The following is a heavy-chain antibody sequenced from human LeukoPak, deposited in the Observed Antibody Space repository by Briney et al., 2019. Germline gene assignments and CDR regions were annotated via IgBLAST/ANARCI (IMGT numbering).Heavy chain of an antibody. Sequence: ASVKVSCKASGYTFTSYGISWVRQAPGQGLEWMGWISAYNGNTNYAQKLQGRVTMTTDTSTSTAYMELRSLRADDTAVHYCARVGRRLKYYYDSSGIGYFDYWGQGTLVTVSS. V-gene: IGHV1-18*01. CDR3: ARVGRRLKYYYDSSGIGYFDY. D-gene: IGHD3-22*01. J-gene: IGHJ4*02. CDR1: GYTFTSYG. CDR2: ISAYNGNT.